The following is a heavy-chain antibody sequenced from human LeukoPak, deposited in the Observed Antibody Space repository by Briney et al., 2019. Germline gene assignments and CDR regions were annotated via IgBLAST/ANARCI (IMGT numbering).Heavy chain of an antibody. CDR1: GFTFSSYG. V-gene: IGHV3-30*19. Sequence: PGGSLRLSCGASGFTFSSYGMHWVRQAPGKGLEWVAVISYDGSNKYYADSVKGRFTISRDNSKNTLYLQMNSLRAEDTAVYYCARDSYSYGDYVPYYYYYYMDVWGKGTTVTVSS. J-gene: IGHJ6*03. D-gene: IGHD4-17*01. CDR2: ISYDGSNK. CDR3: ARDSYSYGDYVPYYYYYYMDV.